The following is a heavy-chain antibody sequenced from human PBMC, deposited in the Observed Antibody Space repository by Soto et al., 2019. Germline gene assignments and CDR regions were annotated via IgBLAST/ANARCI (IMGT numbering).Heavy chain of an antibody. V-gene: IGHV3-23*01. CDR2: ISGSGGST. Sequence: GGSLRLSCAASGFTFSSYAMSWVRQAPGKWLEWVSAISGSGGSTYYADSVKGRFTISRDNSKNTLYLQMNSLRAEDTAVYYCVKIGSRSENFDYWGQGTLVTVSS. CDR1: GFTFSSYA. CDR3: VKIGSRSENFDY. D-gene: IGHD3-10*01. J-gene: IGHJ4*02.